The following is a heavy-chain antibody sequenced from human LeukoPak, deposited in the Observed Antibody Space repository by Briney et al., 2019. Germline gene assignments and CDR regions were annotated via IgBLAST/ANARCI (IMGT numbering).Heavy chain of an antibody. D-gene: IGHD5-18*01. CDR3: ARARGIQLWSIDY. CDR1: GGTFSSYA. Sequence: SVKVSCKASGGTFSSYAVSWVRQAPGQGLEWMGGIIPIFGTANYAQKFQGRVTITADKSTSTAYMELSSLRSEDTAVYYCARARGIQLWSIDYWGQGTLVTVSS. V-gene: IGHV1-69*06. CDR2: IIPIFGTA. J-gene: IGHJ4*02.